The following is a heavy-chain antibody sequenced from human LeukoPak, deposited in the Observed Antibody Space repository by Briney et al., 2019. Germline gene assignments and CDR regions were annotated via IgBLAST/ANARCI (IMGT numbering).Heavy chain of an antibody. Sequence: GSLRLSCAASGFTFSSYEMNWVRQAPGKGLEWVSYISSSGSTIYYADSVKGRFTISRDNAKNSLYLQMNSLRAEDTAVYYCARSGAYDILTGRLYYFDYWGQGTLVTVSS. V-gene: IGHV3-48*03. CDR1: GFTFSSYE. CDR3: ARSGAYDILTGRLYYFDY. D-gene: IGHD3-9*01. CDR2: ISSSGSTI. J-gene: IGHJ4*02.